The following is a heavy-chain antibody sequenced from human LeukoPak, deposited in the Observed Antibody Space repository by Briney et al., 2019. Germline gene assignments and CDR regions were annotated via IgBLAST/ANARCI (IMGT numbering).Heavy chain of an antibody. J-gene: IGHJ5*02. Sequence: ASVKVSCKASGYTFTSYAMHWVRQAPGQRLEWMGWINAGNGNTKYSQEFQGRVTITRDTSASTAYMELRSLRSDDTAVYYCARGEGWSDYGDYVIDPWGQGTLVTVSS. V-gene: IGHV1-3*01. CDR2: INAGNGNT. D-gene: IGHD4-17*01. CDR1: GYTFTSYA. CDR3: ARGEGWSDYGDYVIDP.